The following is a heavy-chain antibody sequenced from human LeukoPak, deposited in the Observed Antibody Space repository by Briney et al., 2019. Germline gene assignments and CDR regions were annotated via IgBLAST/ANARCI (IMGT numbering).Heavy chain of an antibody. Sequence: KSSETLSLTCAVSGYSISSGYYWGWIRQPPGKGLEWIGSIYHSGSTYYNPSLKSRVTISVDTSKNQFSLKLSSVTAADTAVYYCATIPIVVVPAAMGDYNYYYMAIWGKGTTVTVSS. CDR3: ATIPIVVVPAAMGDYNYYYMAI. CDR2: IYHSGST. V-gene: IGHV4-38-2*01. J-gene: IGHJ6*03. D-gene: IGHD2-2*01. CDR1: GYSISSGYY.